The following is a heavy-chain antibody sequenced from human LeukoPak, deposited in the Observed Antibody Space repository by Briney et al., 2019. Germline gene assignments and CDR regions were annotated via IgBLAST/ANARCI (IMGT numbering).Heavy chain of an antibody. J-gene: IGHJ4*02. CDR2: IYYSGST. Sequence: SETLSLTCTVSGGSISSSSYYWGWIRQPPGKGLEWIGSIYYSGSTYYNPSLKSRVTISVDTSKNQFSLKLSSVTAADTAVYYCARSLIDSSGYYSQNIRFDYWGQGTLVTVSS. D-gene: IGHD3-22*01. V-gene: IGHV4-39*07. CDR3: ARSLIDSSGYYSQNIRFDY. CDR1: GGSISSSSYY.